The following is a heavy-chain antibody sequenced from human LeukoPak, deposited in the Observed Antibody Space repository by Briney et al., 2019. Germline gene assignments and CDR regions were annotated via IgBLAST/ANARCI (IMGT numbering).Heavy chain of an antibody. J-gene: IGHJ6*03. CDR2: MNPNSGNT. CDR3: ARGRVEYSNPYYYYYYMDV. V-gene: IGHV1-8*03. D-gene: IGHD4-11*01. CDR1: GYTFTSYG. Sequence: ASVKVSCKASGYTFTSYGINWVRQATGQGLEWMGWMNPNSGNTGYAQKFQGRVTITRNTSISTAYMELSSLRSEDTAVYYCARGRVEYSNPYYYYYYMDVWGKGTTVTVSS.